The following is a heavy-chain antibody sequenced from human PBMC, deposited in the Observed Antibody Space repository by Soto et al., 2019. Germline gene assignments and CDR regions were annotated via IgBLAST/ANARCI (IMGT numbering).Heavy chain of an antibody. CDR1: GFTFSSYE. V-gene: IGHV3-48*03. Sequence: QRLSCAASGFTFSSYEMNWVRQAPGKGLEWVSYISSSGSTIYYADSVKGRFTISRDNAKNSLYLQMNSLRAEDTAVYYCARDTMTVFGVVIMNYYYYGMDVWGQGTTVTVSS. J-gene: IGHJ6*02. D-gene: IGHD3-3*01. CDR3: ARDTMTVFGVVIMNYYYYGMDV. CDR2: ISSSGSTI.